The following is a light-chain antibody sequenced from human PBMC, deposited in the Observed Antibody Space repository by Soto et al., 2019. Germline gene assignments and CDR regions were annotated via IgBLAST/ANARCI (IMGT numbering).Light chain of an antibody. J-gene: IGKJ1*01. CDR1: QSVSSY. V-gene: IGKV3-11*01. CDR3: QQRSNWWT. Sequence: EIVLTQSPATLSLSPGERATLSCRASQSVSSYLAWYQQKPGQAPRLLIYDASNRATGIPARFSGSGSGTDFPPTLSSLEPDDFAVYDCQQRSNWWTFGQGTKVEIK. CDR2: DAS.